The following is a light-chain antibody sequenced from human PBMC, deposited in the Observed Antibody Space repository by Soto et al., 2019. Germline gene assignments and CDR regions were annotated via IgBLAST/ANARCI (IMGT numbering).Light chain of an antibody. Sequence: EVVMTQSPDTLSVSPGQRATLSCRASQSVNSNLAWYQQKLGQPPRLLIYGASTRATDIPPRFSGSGSGTDFPLTINRQQSEDFAIYYCQQYNNWPRTFGQGTKVEIK. J-gene: IGKJ1*01. CDR2: GAS. CDR1: QSVNSN. V-gene: IGKV3-15*01. CDR3: QQYNNWPRT.